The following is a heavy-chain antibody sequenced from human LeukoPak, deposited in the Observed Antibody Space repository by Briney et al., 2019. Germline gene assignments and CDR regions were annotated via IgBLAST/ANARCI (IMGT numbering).Heavy chain of an antibody. D-gene: IGHD4-17*01. Sequence: GGSLRLSCAASGFTFDDYGMSWVRQAPGKGLEWVSGINWNGGSTGYADSVKGRFTISRDNAKNSLYLQMNSLRAEDTALYYCARYGDYNSGSYAFDIWGQGTMVTVSS. CDR2: INWNGGST. V-gene: IGHV3-20*04. CDR1: GFTFDDYG. J-gene: IGHJ3*02. CDR3: ARYGDYNSGSYAFDI.